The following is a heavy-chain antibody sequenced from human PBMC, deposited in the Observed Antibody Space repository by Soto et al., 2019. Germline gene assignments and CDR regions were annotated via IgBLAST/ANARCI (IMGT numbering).Heavy chain of an antibody. J-gene: IGHJ4*02. V-gene: IGHV3-23*01. CDR3: AKAHCSSTSCLNFDY. CDR2: ISSSGVIT. Sequence: EVQLLESGGDLVQPGGSLRLSCAASGFTFSNYAMNWVRQAPGKGLEWVSAISSSGVITYYADSVKGRFTISRDNSKNTLYLQMNSLRAEDTAVYYCAKAHCSSTSCLNFDYWGQGTLVTVSS. D-gene: IGHD2-2*01. CDR1: GFTFSNYA.